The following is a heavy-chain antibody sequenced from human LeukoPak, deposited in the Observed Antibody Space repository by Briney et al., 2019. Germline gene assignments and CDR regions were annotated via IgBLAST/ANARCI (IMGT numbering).Heavy chain of an antibody. V-gene: IGHV4-59*01. CDR1: GGSISSYY. Sequence: SETLSLTCTVSGGSISSYYWSWIRQPPGKGLEWIGYIYYSGSTNYNPSLKSRVTISVDTSKNQFSLKLSSVTAADTAVYYCARLMSRWYTGPFYYWGQGTLVTVSS. CDR3: ARLMSRWYTGPFYY. CDR2: IYYSGST. D-gene: IGHD6-19*01. J-gene: IGHJ4*02.